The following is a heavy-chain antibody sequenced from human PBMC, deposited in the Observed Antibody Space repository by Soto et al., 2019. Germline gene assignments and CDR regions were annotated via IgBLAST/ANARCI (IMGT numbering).Heavy chain of an antibody. V-gene: IGHV3-23*01. Sequence: EVQVLESGGGLVQPGGSLRLSCAASGFTFSRYAMNWVRQAPGKGLEWVSSISDSGTTTWYADSVKGRFTISRDISTNPLNLDMNSLRAADTAIYYCARRGGSGWGAFDVWGQGTMVTVSS. J-gene: IGHJ3*01. CDR2: ISDSGTTT. CDR1: GFTFSRYA. D-gene: IGHD6-19*01. CDR3: ARRGGSGWGAFDV.